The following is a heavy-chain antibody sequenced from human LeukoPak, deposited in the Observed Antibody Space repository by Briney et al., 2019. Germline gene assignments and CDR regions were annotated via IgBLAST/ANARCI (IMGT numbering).Heavy chain of an antibody. CDR1: GYTFTSYA. CDR2: INAGNGNT. V-gene: IGHV1-3*03. D-gene: IGHD6-19*01. J-gene: IGHJ6*03. CDR3: ARRAVGNSYYYSMDV. Sequence: ASVKVSCKASGYTFTSYAMHWVRQAPGQRLEWMGWINAGNGNTKYSQEFQGRVTITRNTSISTAFMELSSLRSEDTAVYYCARRAVGNSYYYSMDVWGKGTTVTVSS.